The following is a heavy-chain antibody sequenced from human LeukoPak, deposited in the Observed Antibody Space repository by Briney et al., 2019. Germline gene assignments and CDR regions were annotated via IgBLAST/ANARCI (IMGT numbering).Heavy chain of an antibody. CDR1: GGSINSDSHH. CDR3: ARRGDISTDYASDY. Sequence: SETLSLTCSVSGGSINSDSHHWDWIRQAPGKGLEWIGNIYYSGTSSYNPSLKSRVTISVDTSKNHFSLRLTSVTAADTAVYYCARRGDISTDYASDYWGQGTLVTVSS. V-gene: IGHV4-39*02. D-gene: IGHD3-9*01. CDR2: IYYSGTS. J-gene: IGHJ4*02.